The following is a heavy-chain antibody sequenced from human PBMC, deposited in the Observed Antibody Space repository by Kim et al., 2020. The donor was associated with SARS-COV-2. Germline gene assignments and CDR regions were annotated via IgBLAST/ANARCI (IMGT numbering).Heavy chain of an antibody. CDR3: ARSGIVAQWRYFDL. V-gene: IGHV4-4*07. D-gene: IGHD6-19*01. J-gene: IGHJ2*01. Sequence: NPSLKSRVTMSVDTAKNQFSLKLSSVTAADTAVYYCARSGIVAQWRYFDLWGRGTLVTVSS.